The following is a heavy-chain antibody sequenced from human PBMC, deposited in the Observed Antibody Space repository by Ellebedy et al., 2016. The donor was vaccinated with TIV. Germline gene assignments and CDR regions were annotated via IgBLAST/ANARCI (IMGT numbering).Heavy chain of an antibody. J-gene: IGHJ4*02. V-gene: IGHV1-2*06. Sequence: ASVKVSCKTSGYSFTAYFLHWVRQAPGQGLEWMGRVNPNSGDTTYAQKFLGRVTLTRDTSISTAYMGLSRLRSDDTAIYYCARAYYYDSIAYYFDSWGQGTLVTVSS. CDR3: ARAYYYDSIAYYFDS. CDR2: VNPNSGDT. CDR1: GYSFTAYF. D-gene: IGHD3-22*01.